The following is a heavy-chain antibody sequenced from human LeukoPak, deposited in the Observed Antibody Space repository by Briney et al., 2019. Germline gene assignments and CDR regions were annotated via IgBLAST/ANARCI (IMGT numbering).Heavy chain of an antibody. V-gene: IGHV3-21*01. CDR3: ARDGEDDDYFDY. CDR2: ISGTSTYI. D-gene: IGHD3-3*01. J-gene: IGHJ4*02. CDR1: GFTFSRYS. Sequence: GGSLRLSCAASGFTFSRYSMNWVRQAPGKGLEWVSSISGTSTYIYYADSLKGRFTISRDNAKKSLYPQMNSLRAEDTAVYYCARDGEDDDYFDYWGQGTLVTVSS.